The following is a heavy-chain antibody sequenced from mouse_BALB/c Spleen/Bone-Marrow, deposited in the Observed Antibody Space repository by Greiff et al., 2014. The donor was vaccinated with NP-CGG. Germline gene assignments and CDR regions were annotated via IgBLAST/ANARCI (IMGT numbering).Heavy chain of an antibody. D-gene: IGHD1-1*01. Sequence: VKLLESGPGLVAPAESLSISCTASGFSFTSYGVSWVRQPPGKGLEWLGVIGGDGNINYKSPLISRLSIIKENSKSKVFLKLNSVQTDDTAAYYCAKDNHYGYAMDYWGQGTSVTVSS. J-gene: IGHJ4*01. V-gene: IGHV2-3*01. CDR3: AKDNHYGYAMDY. CDR2: IGGDGNI. CDR1: GFSFTSYG.